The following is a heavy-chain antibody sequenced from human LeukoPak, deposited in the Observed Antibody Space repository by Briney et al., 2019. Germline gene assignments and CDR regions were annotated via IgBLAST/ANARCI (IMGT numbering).Heavy chain of an antibody. CDR1: SFTFSYYA. J-gene: IGHJ4*02. D-gene: IGHD3-10*01. CDR2: ISATGGT. Sequence: GVSLRLSCAASSFTFSYYAMVWLRQAPGKGLEWLTAISATGGTYYADSVKGRCTISRDNSKNTLYLQMNSLRVEDTAVYFCARIYNYGSGSYRFFDYWGQGTLVTVSS. CDR3: ARIYNYGSGSYRFFDY. V-gene: IGHV3-23*01.